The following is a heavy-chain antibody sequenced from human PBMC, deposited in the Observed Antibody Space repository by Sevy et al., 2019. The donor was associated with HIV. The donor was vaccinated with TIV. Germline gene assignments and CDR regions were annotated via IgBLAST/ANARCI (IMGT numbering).Heavy chain of an antibody. V-gene: IGHV3-30*18. D-gene: IGHD3-10*02. CDR3: TKESLRGTYIRGDFDH. CDR2: ISYDGSSQ. Sequence: GGSLRLSCSAFGFTFQTFGMHWVRQAPGKGPEWLAVISYDGSSQNYADSVKGRFTISRDNSKNLLFLQMNSLIPNDTAVYFCTKESLRGTYIRGDFDHWGQGTLVTVSS. CDR1: GFTFQTFG. J-gene: IGHJ4*02.